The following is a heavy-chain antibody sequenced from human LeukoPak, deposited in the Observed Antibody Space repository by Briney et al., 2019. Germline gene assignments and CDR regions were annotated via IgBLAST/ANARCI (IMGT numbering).Heavy chain of an antibody. CDR3: ARDANVVPFDY. J-gene: IGHJ4*02. Sequence: GGSLRLSCAASGFTFSSYSMNWVRQAPGKGLEWVSSISSSSSYIYYADSVKGRFTISRDNAKNSLYLQMNSLRAEDAAVYYCARDANVVPFDYWGQGTLVTVSS. D-gene: IGHD1-1*01. CDR1: GFTFSSYS. CDR2: ISSSSSYI. V-gene: IGHV3-21*01.